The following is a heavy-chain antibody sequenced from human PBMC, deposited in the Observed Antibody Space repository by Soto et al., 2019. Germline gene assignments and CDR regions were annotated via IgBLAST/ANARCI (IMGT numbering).Heavy chain of an antibody. CDR1: GYTFTSYG. CDR2: ISAYNGNT. D-gene: IGHD2-8*01. Sequence: QVPLVQSGAEVKKPGASVKVSCKASGYTFTSYGISWVRQAPGQGLEWMGWISAYNGNTNYAQKLQGRVTMTTDTSTSTAYMELRSLRSDNTAVYYCARSPIGVYPSNYFDYWGQGTLVTVSS. J-gene: IGHJ4*02. V-gene: IGHV1-18*01. CDR3: ARSPIGVYPSNYFDY.